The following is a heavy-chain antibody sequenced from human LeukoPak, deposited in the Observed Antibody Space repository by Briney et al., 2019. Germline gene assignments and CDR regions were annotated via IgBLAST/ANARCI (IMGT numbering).Heavy chain of an antibody. D-gene: IGHD3-22*01. V-gene: IGHV4-59*01. CDR2: IYYSGST. CDR3: ARLYYYDSSGYFRFDP. Sequence: SETLSLTCTVSGGSISSYYWSWIRQPPGKGLEWIGYIYYSGSTNYNPSLKSRVTISVDTSKNQFSLKLSSVIAADTAVYYCARLYYYDSSGYFRFDPWGQGTLVTVSS. J-gene: IGHJ5*02. CDR1: GGSISSYY.